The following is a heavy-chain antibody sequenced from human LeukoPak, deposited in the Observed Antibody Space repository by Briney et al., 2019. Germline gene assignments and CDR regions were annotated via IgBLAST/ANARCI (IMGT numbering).Heavy chain of an antibody. J-gene: IGHJ4*02. CDR3: ARGRGLQPFDY. D-gene: IGHD2-2*01. V-gene: IGHV4-30-4*01. CDR1: GGSISSGDYY. CDR2: IYYSGST. Sequence: SETLSLTCTVSGGSISSGDYYWSWIRQPPGKGLEWIGYIYYSGSTYYNPSLKSRVTISVDTSKNQFSLKLSSVTAADTAVYYCARGRGLQPFDYWGQGTLVTVSS.